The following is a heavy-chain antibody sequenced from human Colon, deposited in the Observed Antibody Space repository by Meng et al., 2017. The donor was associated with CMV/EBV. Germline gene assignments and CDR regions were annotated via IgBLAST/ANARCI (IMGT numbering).Heavy chain of an antibody. Sequence: SGFTFNEYTMMGVRQSPGKGPEWVSSISRSSTYIYYADSVKGRFTISRDNAKNSLFLQMNSLRVEDTAIYYCARSDVLADPLNWIDPWGQGTLVTVSS. V-gene: IGHV3-21*01. D-gene: IGHD2-21*01. J-gene: IGHJ5*02. CDR2: ISRSSTYI. CDR3: ARSDVLADPLNWIDP. CDR1: GFTFNEYT.